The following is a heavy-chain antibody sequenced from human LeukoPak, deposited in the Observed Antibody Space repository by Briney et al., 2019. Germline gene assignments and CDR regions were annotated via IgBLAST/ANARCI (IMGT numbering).Heavy chain of an antibody. V-gene: IGHV3-11*01. Sequence: PGGSLRLSCAASGFTFSDYYLSWIRQAPGKGLEWVSYISYSGSAIYYADSVKGRFSVSRDNAKNSLYLQMNSLRAEDTAVYFCAKRGVVIRVILVGFHKEAYYFDSWGQGALVTVSS. CDR1: GFTFSDYY. D-gene: IGHD3-22*01. CDR2: ISYSGSAI. CDR3: AKRGVVIRVILVGFHKEAYYFDS. J-gene: IGHJ4*02.